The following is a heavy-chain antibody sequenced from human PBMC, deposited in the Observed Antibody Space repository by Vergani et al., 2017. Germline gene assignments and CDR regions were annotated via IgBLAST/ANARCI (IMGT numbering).Heavy chain of an antibody. CDR1: GFTFSSYG. J-gene: IGHJ3*02. CDR2: ISYDGSNK. Sequence: VQLVESGGGLVQPGGSLRLSCAASGFTFSSYGMHWVRQAPGKGLEWVAVISYDGSNKYYADSVKGRFTISRDNSKNTLYLQMNSLRAEDTAVYYCAKAIGGIDDYGDYVEDFNAFDIWGQGTMVTVSS. CDR3: AKAIGGIDDYGDYVEDFNAFDI. V-gene: IGHV3-30*18. D-gene: IGHD4-17*01.